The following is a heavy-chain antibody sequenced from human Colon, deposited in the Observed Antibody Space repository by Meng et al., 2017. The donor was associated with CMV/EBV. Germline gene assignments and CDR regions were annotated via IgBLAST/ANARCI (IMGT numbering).Heavy chain of an antibody. D-gene: IGHD5-18*01. CDR2: INPNSGGT. J-gene: IGHJ4*02. V-gene: IGHV1-2*02. Sequence: ASVKVSCKPSGYTFIGFYMHWVRQAPGQGLEWMEWINPNSGGTNYAQKFQGRVTMTRDTSISTAHMELSRLRSDDTAVYYCARGGTIGYSYAIDYWGQGTLVTVSS. CDR3: ARGGTIGYSYAIDY. CDR1: GYTFIGFY.